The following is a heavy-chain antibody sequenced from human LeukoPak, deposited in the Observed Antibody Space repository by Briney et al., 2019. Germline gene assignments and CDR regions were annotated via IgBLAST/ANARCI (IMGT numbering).Heavy chain of an antibody. CDR1: GYSFTSYW. V-gene: IGHV5-51*01. Sequence: GESLKISCKGSGYSFTSYWTGWVRQMPGKGLEWMGIIYPGDSDTRYSPSFQGQVTISVDKSISTAYLQWSSLKASDTAMYYCARRSYSSGWYPIYYFDYWGQGTLVTVSS. CDR2: IYPGDSDT. D-gene: IGHD6-19*01. CDR3: ARRSYSSGWYPIYYFDY. J-gene: IGHJ4*02.